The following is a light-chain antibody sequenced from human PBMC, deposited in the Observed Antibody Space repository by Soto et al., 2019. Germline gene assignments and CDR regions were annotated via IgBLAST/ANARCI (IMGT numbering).Light chain of an antibody. CDR1: SSDVGGYNY. Sequence: QSVLTQPASVSGSPGQSITISCTGTSSDVGGYNYVSWYQQHPGKAPKLMIYEVSNRPSGVSNRFSGSKSGNTASLTISGLQAEDEADYYCSSYTSRSTVVFGGGIKLTVL. V-gene: IGLV2-14*01. J-gene: IGLJ2*01. CDR3: SSYTSRSTVV. CDR2: EVS.